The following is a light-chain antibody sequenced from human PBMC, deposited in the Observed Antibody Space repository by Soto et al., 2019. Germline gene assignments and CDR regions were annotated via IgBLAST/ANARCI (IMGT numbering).Light chain of an antibody. CDR1: QSVSSSY. Sequence: ETVLTQSPGTLSLSPGERATLSCRASQSVSSSYLAWYQQKPGQAPSLLIYGASSRATGIPDTFSGGGSGTDFTLTISRLEPEDIAVYYCQQYGSSPWTFGQGTKVEIK. J-gene: IGKJ1*01. CDR3: QQYGSSPWT. CDR2: GAS. V-gene: IGKV3-20*01.